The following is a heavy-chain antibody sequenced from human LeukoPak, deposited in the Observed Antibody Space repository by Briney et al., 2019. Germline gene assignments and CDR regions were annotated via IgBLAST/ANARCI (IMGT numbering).Heavy chain of an antibody. J-gene: IGHJ4*02. CDR2: IYYSGST. Sequence: SETLSLTCTVSGGSISSGGYYWSWIRQHPGKGLEWIGYIYYSGSTYYNPSLKSRVTISVDTSKNQFSLKLSSVTAADTAVYYCASSGTAAGLNFFDYWGQGTLVTVSS. CDR3: ASSGTAAGLNFFDY. V-gene: IGHV4-31*03. CDR1: GGSISSGGYY. D-gene: IGHD6-13*01.